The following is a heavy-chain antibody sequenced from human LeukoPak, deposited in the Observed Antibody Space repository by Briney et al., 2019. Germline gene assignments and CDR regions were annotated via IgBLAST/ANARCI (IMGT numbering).Heavy chain of an antibody. CDR3: ARSLGSSGYQDY. CDR1: GFTFSSYT. D-gene: IGHD3-22*01. CDR2: ISSSTYI. Sequence: GGSLRLSCAASGFTFSSYTMNWVRQAPGKGLEWVSSISSSTYINYADSVKGRFTISRDNAKNSLYLQMNSLGAEDTAVYYCARSLGSSGYQDYWGQGTLVTVSS. V-gene: IGHV3-21*01. J-gene: IGHJ4*02.